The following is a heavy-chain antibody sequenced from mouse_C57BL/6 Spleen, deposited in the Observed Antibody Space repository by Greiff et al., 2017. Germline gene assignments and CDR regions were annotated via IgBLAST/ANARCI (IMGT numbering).Heavy chain of an antibody. CDR3: ARDHYYGSIPYYFDY. J-gene: IGHJ2*01. CDR1: GYAFSSSW. V-gene: IGHV1-82*01. D-gene: IGHD1-1*01. Sequence: QVQLQQSGPELVKPGASVKISCKASGYAFSSSWMNWVKQRPGKGLEWIGRIYPGDGDTNYNGKFKGKATLTADKSSSTAYMQLSSLTSEDSAVYCCARDHYYGSIPYYFDYWGQGTTLTVSS. CDR2: IYPGDGDT.